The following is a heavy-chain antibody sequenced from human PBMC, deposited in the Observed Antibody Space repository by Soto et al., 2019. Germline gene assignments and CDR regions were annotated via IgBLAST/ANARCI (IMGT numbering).Heavy chain of an antibody. CDR1: GGCISSSSYY. J-gene: IGHJ4*02. CDR2: NYYSGST. V-gene: IGHV4-39*01. CDR3: TTKHY. Sequence: QLQLQESGPGLGKPSENLSLPCHVSGGCISSSSYYWGWIRPPPGKGLEWIGSNYYSGSTYYNPSLKSRVTISVDKSKNQFSLKLSSVTAADTAVYYCTTKHYWGQGTLVTVSS.